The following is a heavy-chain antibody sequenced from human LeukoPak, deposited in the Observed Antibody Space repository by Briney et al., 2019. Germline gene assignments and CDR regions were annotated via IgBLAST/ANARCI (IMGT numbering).Heavy chain of an antibody. J-gene: IGHJ4*02. CDR1: GFTFRSYA. V-gene: IGHV3-23*01. Sequence: GGSLRPSCAASGFTFRSYAMSWVRPAPGKGLEWVSAISGSGGSTYYADSVKGRFTISRDNSKNTLYLQMNSLRAEDTAVYYCAKAPAVVIQEAPLPYWGQGTLVTVSS. CDR3: AKAPAVVIQEAPLPY. CDR2: ISGSGGST. D-gene: IGHD3-22*01.